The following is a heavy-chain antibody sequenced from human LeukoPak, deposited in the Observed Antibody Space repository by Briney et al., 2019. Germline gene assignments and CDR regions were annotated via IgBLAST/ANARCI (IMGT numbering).Heavy chain of an antibody. D-gene: IGHD3-10*01. CDR1: GFTFRNYG. J-gene: IGHJ4*02. Sequence: GGSLRLSCAASGFTFRNYGFHWVRQAPGKGLEWVAVIWYDGSKTYYADSVKGRFTFSRDDSKNTLFLQMDSLRAEDTAVYYCARDLGNFGSGTAYFDYWGQGTLVTVSS. V-gene: IGHV3-33*01. CDR3: ARDLGNFGSGTAYFDY. CDR2: IWYDGSKT.